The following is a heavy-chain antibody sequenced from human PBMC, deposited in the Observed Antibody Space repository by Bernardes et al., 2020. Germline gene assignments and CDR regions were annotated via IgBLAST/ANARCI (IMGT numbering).Heavy chain of an antibody. D-gene: IGHD4-4*01. CDR3: ASPPRGNSRAFAFDI. CDR2: ISYDGSNK. J-gene: IGHJ3*02. V-gene: IGHV3-30-3*01. CDR1: GFTFSSYA. Sequence: GGSLRLSCAASGFTFSSYAMHWVRQAPGKGLEWVAVISYDGSNKYYADSVKGRFTISRDNSKNTLYLQMNSLRAEDTAVYYCASPPRGNSRAFAFDIWGQGTMVTVSS.